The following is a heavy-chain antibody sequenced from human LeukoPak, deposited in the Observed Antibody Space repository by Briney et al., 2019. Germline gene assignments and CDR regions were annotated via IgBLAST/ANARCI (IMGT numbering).Heavy chain of an antibody. D-gene: IGHD4-17*01. CDR2: ISSSGSTI. V-gene: IGHV3-48*03. CDR3: ATAKTDYGDYDGLGLWLGFDY. Sequence: PGGSLRLSSAASGFTFSSYEMNWVRQAPGKGLEWVSYISSSGSTIYYADSVKGRFTISRDNAKNSLYLQMNSLRAEDTAVYYCATAKTDYGDYDGLGLWLGFDYWGQGTLVTVSS. J-gene: IGHJ4*02. CDR1: GFTFSSYE.